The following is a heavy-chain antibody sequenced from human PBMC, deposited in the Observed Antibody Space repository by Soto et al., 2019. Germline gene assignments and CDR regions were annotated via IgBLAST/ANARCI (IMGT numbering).Heavy chain of an antibody. CDR1: GFAFSTYA. V-gene: IGHV3-33*08. J-gene: IGHJ4*02. CDR2: IWADGSRQ. D-gene: IGHD3-22*01. CDR3: VGAIGYWRLGDY. Sequence: QVQLVESGGGVIQPGKSLRLSCSASGFAFSTYAMHWVRQAPGKGLEWVAVIWADGSRQFYADSVKGRFTVSRDNPHNTLVLQLNSLRVGDTALYYCVGAIGYWRLGDYWGQGTLVTVSS.